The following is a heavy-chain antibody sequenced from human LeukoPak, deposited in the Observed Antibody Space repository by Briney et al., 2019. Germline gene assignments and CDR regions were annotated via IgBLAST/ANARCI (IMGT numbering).Heavy chain of an antibody. D-gene: IGHD6-13*01. V-gene: IGHV4-34*01. Sequence: PSETLSLTCAVYGGSFSGYYWSWIRQPPGKGPEWIGEINHSGSTNYNPSLKSRVTISVDTSKNQFSLKLSSVTAADTAVYYCASWGSSWYLNWFDPWGQGTLVTVSS. CDR1: GGSFSGYY. CDR3: ASWGSSWYLNWFDP. CDR2: INHSGST. J-gene: IGHJ5*02.